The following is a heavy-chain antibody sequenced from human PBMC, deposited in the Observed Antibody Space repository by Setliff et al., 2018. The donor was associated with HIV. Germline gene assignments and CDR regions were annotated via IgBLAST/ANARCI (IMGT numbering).Heavy chain of an antibody. D-gene: IGHD7-27*01. CDR1: GGTFTNSA. V-gene: IGHV1-69*10. CDR2: IVPILGIA. Sequence: SVKVSCKASGGTFTNSAIGWVRQAPGQGLEWMGAIVPILGIANSAQKFQGRVTITTDESTNTAYMELSSLRSEDTAVYYCAIIPTGGAFDIWGQGTVVTVSS. CDR3: AIIPTGGAFDI. J-gene: IGHJ3*02.